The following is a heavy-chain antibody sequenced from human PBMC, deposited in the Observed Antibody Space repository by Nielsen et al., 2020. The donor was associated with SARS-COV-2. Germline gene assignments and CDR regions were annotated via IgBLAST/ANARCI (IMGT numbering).Heavy chain of an antibody. J-gene: IGHJ6*02. CDR2: IWYDGSNK. D-gene: IGHD2-2*01. CDR1: GFTFSSYG. Sequence: GGSLRLSCAASGFTFSSYGMHGVRQAPGKGLEWVAVIWYDGSNKYYADSVKGRFTISRDNSKNTLYLQINSLRAEDTAVYYCAKEDCSSTSCLPYYYYGMDVWGQGTTVTVSS. V-gene: IGHV3-30*02. CDR3: AKEDCSSTSCLPYYYYGMDV.